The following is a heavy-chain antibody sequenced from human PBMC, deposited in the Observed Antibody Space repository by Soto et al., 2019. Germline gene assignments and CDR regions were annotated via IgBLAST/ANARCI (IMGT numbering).Heavy chain of an antibody. CDR3: AKVRAYCGGDCYSGGIGY. V-gene: IGHV3-23*01. Sequence: GGSLRLSCAASGFTFSSYAMSWVRQAPGKGLEWVSAISGSGGSTYYADSVKGRFTISRDNSKNTLYLQMNSLRAEDTAVYYCAKVRAYCGGDCYSGGIGYWGQGTLVTVSS. D-gene: IGHD2-21*02. CDR2: ISGSGGST. J-gene: IGHJ4*02. CDR1: GFTFSSYA.